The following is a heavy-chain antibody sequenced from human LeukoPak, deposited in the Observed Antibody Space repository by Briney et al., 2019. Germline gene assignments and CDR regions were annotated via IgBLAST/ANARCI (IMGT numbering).Heavy chain of an antibody. CDR3: ARVPRGNSYGHFDY. V-gene: IGHV4-34*01. CDR1: GGSFSGYY. J-gene: IGHJ4*02. CDR2: INHSGST. Sequence: PSETLSLTCAVYGGSFSGYYWSWIRQPPGKGLEWIGEINHSGSTNYNPSLKGRVTISVDTSKNQFSLKLSSVTAADTAVYYCARVPRGNSYGHFDYWGRGTLVTVSS. D-gene: IGHD5-18*01.